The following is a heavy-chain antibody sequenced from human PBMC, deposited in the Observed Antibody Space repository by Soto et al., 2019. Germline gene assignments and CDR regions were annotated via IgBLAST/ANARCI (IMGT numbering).Heavy chain of an antibody. D-gene: IGHD1-1*01. Sequence: QVQLVESGGGVVQPGRSLRLSCAASGFTFSSYAMHWVRQAPGKGLEWVAVISYDGSNKYYADSVKGRFTISRDNSKNTLYLQMNSLRAEDTAVYYCARRLEPTGEWDPWGQGTLVTVSS. CDR3: ARRLEPTGEWDP. V-gene: IGHV3-30-3*01. CDR1: GFTFSSYA. CDR2: ISYDGSNK. J-gene: IGHJ5*02.